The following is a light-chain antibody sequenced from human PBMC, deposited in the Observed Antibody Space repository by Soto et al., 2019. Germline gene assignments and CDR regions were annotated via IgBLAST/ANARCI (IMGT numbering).Light chain of an antibody. CDR1: QSVSSN. CDR3: QQYNNWPGT. CDR2: GAS. Sequence: EIVMTQSPATLSVSPGERATLSCRASQSVSSNLAWYQQKPGQAPRLLIYGASTRATGIPARFNGSGSGTEFPPSISRLQCEDFAVYYCQQYNNWPGTFGPGTKVQI. V-gene: IGKV3-15*01. J-gene: IGKJ1*01.